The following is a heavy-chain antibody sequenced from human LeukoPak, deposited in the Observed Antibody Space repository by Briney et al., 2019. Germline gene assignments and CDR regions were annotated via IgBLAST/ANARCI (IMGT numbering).Heavy chain of an antibody. V-gene: IGHV1-8*01. CDR1: GYTFTSYD. J-gene: IGHJ6*03. CDR2: MNPNSGNT. Sequence: GASVKVSCKASGYTFTSYDINWVRQATGQGREWMGWMNPNSGNTGYAQKFQGRGTMTRNTSISKAYMEVRSQREEDTAVYYCARALPRVRGVIYYYYYMDVWGKGTTVTISS. CDR3: ARALPRVRGVIYYYYYMDV. D-gene: IGHD3-10*01.